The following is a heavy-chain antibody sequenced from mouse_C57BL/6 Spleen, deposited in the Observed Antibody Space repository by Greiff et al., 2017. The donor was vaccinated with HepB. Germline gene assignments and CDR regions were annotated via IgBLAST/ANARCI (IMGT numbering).Heavy chain of an antibody. Sequence: VHLVESGAELARPGASVKMSCKASGYTFTSYTMHWVKQRPGQGLEWIGYINPSSGYTKYNQKFKDKATLTADKSSSTAYMQLSSLTSEDSAVYYREQDYRGFAYWGQGTLVTVSA. CDR3: EQDYRGFAY. D-gene: IGHD5-5*01. CDR2: INPSSGYT. V-gene: IGHV1-4*01. CDR1: GYTFTSYT. J-gene: IGHJ3*01.